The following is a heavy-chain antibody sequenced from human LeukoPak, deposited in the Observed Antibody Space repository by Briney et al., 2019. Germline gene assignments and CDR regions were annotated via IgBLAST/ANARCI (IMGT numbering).Heavy chain of an antibody. Sequence: PSETLSLTCAVYGGSFSGYYWSWIRQPPGKGLEWIGEINHSGSTNYNPSLKSRVTISVDTSKNQFSLKLSSVTAADTAVYYCARGRWQYRSSTSCHNTRFDYWGQGTLVTVSS. CDR3: ARGRWQYRSSTSCHNTRFDY. J-gene: IGHJ4*02. CDR2: INHSGST. V-gene: IGHV4-34*01. D-gene: IGHD2-2*01. CDR1: GGSFSGYY.